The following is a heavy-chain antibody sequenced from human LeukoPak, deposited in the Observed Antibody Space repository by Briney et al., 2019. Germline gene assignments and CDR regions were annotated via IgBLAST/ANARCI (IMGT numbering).Heavy chain of an antibody. CDR3: ARGVVVVAAGFAPYFDY. CDR2: IYPGDSDT. CDR1: GYSFTSYW. J-gene: IGHJ4*02. D-gene: IGHD2-15*01. Sequence: GESLKISCKGSGYSFTSYWIGWVRQMPGKGLEWMGIIYPGDSDTRYSPSFQGQVTISADKSISTAYLQWSSLKASDTAMYYCARGVVVVAAGFAPYFDYWGQGTLVTVSS. V-gene: IGHV5-51*01.